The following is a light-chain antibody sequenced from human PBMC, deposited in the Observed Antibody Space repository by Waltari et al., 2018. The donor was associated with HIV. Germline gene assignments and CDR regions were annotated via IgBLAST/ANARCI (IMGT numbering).Light chain of an antibody. Sequence: QSALTQPASVSGSPGQSITISCTGTSSAVGGYNLVSWYQQHPGKAPKLMIYEVSKRPSGVSNLFSGSKSGNTASLTISGLQAEDEADYYCCAYAGSTTYVIFGGGTKLTVL. V-gene: IGLV2-23*02. CDR2: EVS. CDR3: CAYAGSTTYVI. J-gene: IGLJ2*01. CDR1: SSAVGGYNL.